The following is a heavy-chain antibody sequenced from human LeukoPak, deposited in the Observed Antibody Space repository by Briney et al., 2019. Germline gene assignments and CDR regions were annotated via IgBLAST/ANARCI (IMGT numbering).Heavy chain of an antibody. D-gene: IGHD3-16*01. CDR2: IWYGGSNK. CDR1: GFTFSSYG. V-gene: IGHV3-33*08. Sequence: PGGSLRLSCAASGFTFSSYGMHWVRQAPGKGLEWVAVIWYGGSNKYYADSVKGRFTISRDNAKNSLYLQMNSLRAEDTAVYYCARGEDDAFDIWGQGTMVTVSS. J-gene: IGHJ3*02. CDR3: ARGEDDAFDI.